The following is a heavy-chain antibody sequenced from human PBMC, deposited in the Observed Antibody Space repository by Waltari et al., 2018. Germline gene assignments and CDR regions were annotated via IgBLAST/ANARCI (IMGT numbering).Heavy chain of an antibody. CDR2: INPNSGGT. D-gene: IGHD7-27*01. J-gene: IGHJ4*02. V-gene: IGHV1-2*06. CDR3: ATDLWGSRVGPYTRDY. CDR1: GYTFTGYY. Sequence: QVQLVQSAAEVKKPGASVKVSCKASGYTFTGYYMHWVRQAPGQGLEWMGRINPNSGGTNYAQKFQGRVTMTRDTSISTAYMELSRLRSDDTAVYYCATDLWGSRVGPYTRDYWGQGTLVTVSS.